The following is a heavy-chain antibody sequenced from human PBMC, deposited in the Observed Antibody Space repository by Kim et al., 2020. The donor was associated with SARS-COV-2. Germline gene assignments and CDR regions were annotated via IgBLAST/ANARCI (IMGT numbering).Heavy chain of an antibody. CDR3: ARQGYSSGLPYYYYYGMDV. D-gene: IGHD6-19*01. Sequence: SETLSLTCTVSGGSISSYYWSWIRQPPGKGLEWIGYIYYSGSTNYNPSLKSRVTISVDTSKNKFSLKLSSVTAADTAVYYCARQGYSSGLPYYYYYGMDVWGQGTTVTVSS. V-gene: IGHV4-59*08. CDR2: IYYSGST. CDR1: GGSISSYY. J-gene: IGHJ6*02.